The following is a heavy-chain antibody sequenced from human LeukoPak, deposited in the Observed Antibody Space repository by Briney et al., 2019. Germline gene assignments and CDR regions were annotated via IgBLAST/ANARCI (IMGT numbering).Heavy chain of an antibody. D-gene: IGHD6-13*01. CDR2: IRYDGGNK. CDR3: ARDYIAAHVFDY. V-gene: IGHV3-30*02. CDR1: GFTFSSYG. J-gene: IGHJ4*02. Sequence: GGSLRLSCAASGFTFSSYGMHWVRQAPGKGLEWVAFIRYDGGNKYYADSVKGRFTISRDNSKNTLYLQMNSLRAEDTAVYYCARDYIAAHVFDYWGQGTLVTVSS.